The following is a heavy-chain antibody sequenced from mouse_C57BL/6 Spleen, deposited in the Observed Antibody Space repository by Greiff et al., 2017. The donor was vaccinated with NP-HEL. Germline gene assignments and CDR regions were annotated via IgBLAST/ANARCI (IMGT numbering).Heavy chain of an antibody. D-gene: IGHD1-1*01. CDR2: INPNNGGT. CDR3: ARRGTTKGVAALDFDV. V-gene: IGHV1-26*01. Sequence: EVQLQQSGPELVKPGASVKISCKASGYTFTDYYMNWVKQSHGKSLEWIGDINPNNGGTSYNQKFKGKATLTVDKSASPAYLELRSLASEDSAVYYCARRGTTKGVAALDFDVWGKGTTVTVAS. CDR1: GYTFTDYY. J-gene: IGHJ1*03.